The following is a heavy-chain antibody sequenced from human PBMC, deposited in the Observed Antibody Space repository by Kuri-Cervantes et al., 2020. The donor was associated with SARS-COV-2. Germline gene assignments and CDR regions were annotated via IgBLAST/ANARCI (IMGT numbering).Heavy chain of an antibody. J-gene: IGHJ6*03. V-gene: IGHV1-18*01. CDR1: GYTFSTYG. CDR3: ARSRHCSSTSCYGGYYMDV. D-gene: IGHD2-2*01. Sequence: ASVKVSCKASGYTFSTYGISWVRQAPGQGLEWMGWISAYNGNTNYAQNLQGRVTMTTDISTSTAYMELRRLRSDDTAVYYCARSRHCSSTSCYGGYYMDVWGKGTAVTVSS. CDR2: ISAYNGNT.